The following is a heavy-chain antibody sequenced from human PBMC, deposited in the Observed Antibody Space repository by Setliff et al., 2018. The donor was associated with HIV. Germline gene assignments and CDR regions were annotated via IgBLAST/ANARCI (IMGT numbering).Heavy chain of an antibody. Sequence: PSETLSLTCTVSGDSISSYSWGWIRQVPGKGLEWIGNIYYGGSANYKPSLKSRVTISTDWHRNQFSLELRSVTTADTAVYYCARDFTYDNSGSLTGYGMDVWGQGTAVTVSS. CDR3: ARDFTYDNSGSLTGYGMDV. J-gene: IGHJ6*02. CDR2: IYYGGSA. CDR1: GDSISSYS. D-gene: IGHD3-22*01. V-gene: IGHV4-59*13.